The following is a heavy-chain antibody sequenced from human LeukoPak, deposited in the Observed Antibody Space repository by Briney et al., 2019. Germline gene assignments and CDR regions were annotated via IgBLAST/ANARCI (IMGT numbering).Heavy chain of an antibody. CDR3: ARQEYCSGGSCYTWFDP. CDR2: IIPIFGTA. J-gene: IGHJ5*02. CDR1: GGTFSSYA. Sequence: ASVKVSCKASGGTFSSYAISWVRQAPGQGLEWMGGIIPIFGTANYAQKFQGRVTITADESTSTAYMELSSLRSEDTAAYYCARQEYCSGGSCYTWFDPWGQGTLVTVSS. V-gene: IGHV1-69*13. D-gene: IGHD2-15*01.